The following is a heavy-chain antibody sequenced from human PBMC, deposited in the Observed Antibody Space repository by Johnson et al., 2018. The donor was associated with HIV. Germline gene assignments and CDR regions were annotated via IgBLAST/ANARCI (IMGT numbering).Heavy chain of an antibody. Sequence: VQLVESGGGLVQPGRSLRLSCTASGFTFGDYAMSWVRQAPGKGLEWVGFIRSKAYGGTPEYAASVKGRVTISRDDSKSIAYLQMNSLKAEDTAVYYCTRAVAGKFAFDIWGQGTMVTVSS. CDR2: IRSKAYGGTP. J-gene: IGHJ3*02. CDR3: TRAVAGKFAFDI. V-gene: IGHV3-49*04. D-gene: IGHD6-19*01. CDR1: GFTFGDYA.